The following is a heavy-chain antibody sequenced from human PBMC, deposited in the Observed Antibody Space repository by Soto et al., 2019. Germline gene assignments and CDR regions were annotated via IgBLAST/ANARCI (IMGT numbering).Heavy chain of an antibody. CDR2: IIPIFGTA. V-gene: IGHV1-69*13. CDR3: ARGLRSSSPPDWFDS. Sequence: SVKVSCKASGGTFSSYAISWVRQAPGQGLEWMGGIIPIFGTANYAQKFQGRVTITADESTSTAYMELSSLRSEDTAVYYCARGLRSSSPPDWFDSWGQGTLVTVSS. D-gene: IGHD6-13*01. J-gene: IGHJ5*01. CDR1: GGTFSSYA.